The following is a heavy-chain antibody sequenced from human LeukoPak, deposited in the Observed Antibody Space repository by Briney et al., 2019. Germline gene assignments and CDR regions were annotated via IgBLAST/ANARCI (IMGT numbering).Heavy chain of an antibody. CDR1: GGSFSGYH. D-gene: IGHD6-19*01. V-gene: IGHV4-34*01. Sequence: SETLSLTCAVYGGSFSGYHWSWIRQPPGKGLEWIGEINHSGSTNYNPSLKSRVTISVDTSKNQFSLKLSSVTAADTAVYYCARALGYSSGWYGYFDYWGQGTLVTVSS. J-gene: IGHJ4*02. CDR3: ARALGYSSGWYGYFDY. CDR2: INHSGST.